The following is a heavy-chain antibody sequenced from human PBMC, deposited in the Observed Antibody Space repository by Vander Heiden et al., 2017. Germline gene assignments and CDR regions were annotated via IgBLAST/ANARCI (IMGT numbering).Heavy chain of an antibody. CDR1: GFSFGDYS. V-gene: IGHV3-49*03. D-gene: IGHD3-10*01. CDR2: IRKRALGTTK. Sequence: EVQLVESGGGLVHPGRSLRLSCTASGFSFGDYSISWFRQAPGKGLEWIGFIRKRALGTTKEYAASVEGRFTLSRDDSKGIAYLQMNSLNTEDTAIYYCTRDLKPARGGVLDYWGQGTLVTVSS. J-gene: IGHJ4*02. CDR3: TRDLKPARGGVLDY.